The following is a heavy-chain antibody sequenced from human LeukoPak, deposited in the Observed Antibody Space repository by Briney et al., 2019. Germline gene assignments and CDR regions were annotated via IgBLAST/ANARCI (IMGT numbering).Heavy chain of an antibody. CDR2: IYTSGST. V-gene: IGHV4-4*07. Sequence: SETLSLTCTVSGGSISSYYWSWIRQPAGKGLEWIGRIYTSGSTNYNPSLKSRVTMSVDTSKNQFSLKLSSLTAADTAVYYCARDPQWGNDILGWFDPWGQGTLVTVSS. CDR3: ARDPQWGNDILGWFDP. D-gene: IGHD2-8*01. J-gene: IGHJ5*02. CDR1: GGSISSYY.